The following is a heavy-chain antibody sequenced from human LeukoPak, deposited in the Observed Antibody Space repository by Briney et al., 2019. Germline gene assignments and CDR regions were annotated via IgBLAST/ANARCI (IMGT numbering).Heavy chain of an antibody. Sequence: EGSLRLSCAASGFTFSTYWMSWVRQAPGKGLEWVANIKQDGSEKYYLDSVKGRFTISRDNAKNSLYLQMNSLRAEDTAVYFCTREAAAGIYCWGQGTLGTVSS. CDR2: IKQDGSEK. D-gene: IGHD6-13*01. CDR3: TREAAAGIYC. CDR1: GFTFSTYW. J-gene: IGHJ4*02. V-gene: IGHV3-7*01.